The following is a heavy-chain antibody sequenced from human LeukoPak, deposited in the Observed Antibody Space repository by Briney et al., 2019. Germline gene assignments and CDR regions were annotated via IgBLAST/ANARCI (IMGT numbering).Heavy chain of an antibody. D-gene: IGHD6-19*01. CDR1: GGTFSSYA. CDR2: IIPIFGTA. J-gene: IGHJ4*02. CDR3: ARVPSPVAGFDY. Sequence: SVKVSCKASGGTFSSYAISWVRQASGQGLEWMGGIIPIFGTANYAQKFQGRVTITADESTSTAYMELSSLRSEDTAVYYCARVPSPVAGFDYWGQGTLVTVSS. V-gene: IGHV1-69*13.